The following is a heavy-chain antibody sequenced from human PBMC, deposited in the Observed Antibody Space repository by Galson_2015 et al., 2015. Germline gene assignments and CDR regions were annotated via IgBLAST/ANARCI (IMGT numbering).Heavy chain of an antibody. CDR3: ARGQSGSYSSYFDS. Sequence: SLRLSCAASGFSFSSYELNWVRQAPGKGLEWVSYISSTGGTIYYADSVKGRFTISRDNAKKSLYLQMNSLRAEDTAVYYCARGQSGSYSSYFDSWGQGTLVTVSS. D-gene: IGHD1-26*01. J-gene: IGHJ4*02. CDR2: ISSTGGTI. V-gene: IGHV3-48*03. CDR1: GFSFSSYE.